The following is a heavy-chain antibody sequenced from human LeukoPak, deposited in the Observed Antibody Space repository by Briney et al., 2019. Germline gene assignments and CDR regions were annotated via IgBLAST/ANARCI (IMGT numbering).Heavy chain of an antibody. D-gene: IGHD6-19*01. CDR2: TYYRSKWYN. Sequence: SQTLSLTCAISGDSVSSNSAAWNWIRQSPSRGLEWLGRTYYRSKWYNDYAVSVKGRITISPDTSKNQFSLQLNSVTPEDTAVYYCARGPKDSSGWYGNWFDPWGQGTLVTVSS. CDR3: ARGPKDSSGWYGNWFDP. V-gene: IGHV6-1*01. J-gene: IGHJ5*02. CDR1: GDSVSSNSAA.